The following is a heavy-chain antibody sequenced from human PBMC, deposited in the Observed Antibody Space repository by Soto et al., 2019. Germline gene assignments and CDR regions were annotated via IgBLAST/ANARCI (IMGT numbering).Heavy chain of an antibody. J-gene: IGHJ4*02. D-gene: IGHD6-6*01. CDR3: ARGIRSSYYFDY. Sequence: GGSLSLSCAASGFTVSSNYMSWVRQAPGKGLEWVSVIYSGGSTYYADSVKGRFTISRDNSKNTLYLQMNSLRAEDTAVYYCARGIRSSYYFDYWGQGTLVTVSS. V-gene: IGHV3-53*01. CDR1: GFTVSSNY. CDR2: IYSGGST.